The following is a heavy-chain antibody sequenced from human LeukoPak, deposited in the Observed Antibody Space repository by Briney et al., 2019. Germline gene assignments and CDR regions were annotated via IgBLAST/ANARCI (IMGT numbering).Heavy chain of an antibody. Sequence: ASVKVSCKASGYTFTSNYIHWVRQAPGQGLEWMGMIYPRDGSTSYAQKFQGRVTMTRDTSTSTVYMELSSLRSEDTAVYYCARAGLRAAAGFDYWGQGTLVTVSS. CDR3: ARAGLRAAAGFDY. CDR1: GYTFTSNY. D-gene: IGHD6-13*01. V-gene: IGHV1-46*01. CDR2: IYPRDGST. J-gene: IGHJ4*02.